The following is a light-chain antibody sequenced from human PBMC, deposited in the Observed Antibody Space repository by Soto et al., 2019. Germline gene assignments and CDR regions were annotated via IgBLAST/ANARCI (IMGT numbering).Light chain of an antibody. CDR3: QQYGSSPPT. V-gene: IGKV3-20*01. Sequence: EIVLTQSPGTLSLSPGERGTLSCMASQTVNSNYLAWYQRKPGQAPRLLIYGASNRATAIPHRFSGSGSGTVFTLTITRLEPEDFAVYYCQQYGSSPPTFGQGTKVEIK. J-gene: IGKJ1*01. CDR2: GAS. CDR1: QTVNSNY.